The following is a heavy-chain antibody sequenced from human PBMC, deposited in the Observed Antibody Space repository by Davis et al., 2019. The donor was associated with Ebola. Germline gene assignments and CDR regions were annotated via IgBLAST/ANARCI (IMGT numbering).Heavy chain of an antibody. J-gene: IGHJ4*02. CDR3: ARGIVGLIPLDY. CDR2: INSGSST. CDR1: GFTVSTYY. D-gene: IGHD1-26*01. Sequence: GGSLRLSCAASGFTVSTYYMGWVRQAPGKGLEWVSVINSGSSTYYADSVKGRFTISRDNSKNTLNLQMNSLRAEDTAVYYCARGIVGLIPLDYWGQGTLVIVSS. V-gene: IGHV3-66*01.